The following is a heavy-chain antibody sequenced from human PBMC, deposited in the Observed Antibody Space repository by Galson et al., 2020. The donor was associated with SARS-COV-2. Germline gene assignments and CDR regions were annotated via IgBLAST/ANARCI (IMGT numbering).Heavy chain of an antibody. Sequence: SVKVSCKASGGTFSSYAISWVRQAPGQGLEWMGGIIPIFGTANYAQKFQGRVTITADKSTSTAYMELSSLRSEDTAVYYCAGRIAVAKLGWFDPWGQGTLVTVSS. CDR1: GGTFSSYA. J-gene: IGHJ5*02. CDR3: AGRIAVAKLGWFDP. CDR2: IIPIFGTA. V-gene: IGHV1-69*06. D-gene: IGHD6-19*01.